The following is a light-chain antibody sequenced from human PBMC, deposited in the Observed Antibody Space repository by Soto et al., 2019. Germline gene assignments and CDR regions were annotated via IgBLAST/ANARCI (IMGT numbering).Light chain of an antibody. J-gene: IGKJ1*01. CDR2: DAS. V-gene: IGKV1-5*01. Sequence: DIQMTQSPSTLSASVGDRLTITCRASQSISNWLAWYQQRPGKAPKLLIFDASSLESGVPSRFRGSGSGTEFTLTISSLQPDDFATYYCQQYNTYSKTFGQGTKVEIK. CDR3: QQYNTYSKT. CDR1: QSISNW.